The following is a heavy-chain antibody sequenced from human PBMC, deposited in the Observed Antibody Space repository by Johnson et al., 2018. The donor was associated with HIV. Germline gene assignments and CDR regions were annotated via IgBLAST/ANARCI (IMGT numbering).Heavy chain of an antibody. CDR2: ISWNSDDI. J-gene: IGHJ3*02. Sequence: VQLVESGGGLVQPGRSLRLSCVASGFTFEDYAMHWVRQAPGKGLEWVSGISWNSDDIGYADSVTGRFSISRDNAKNCLYLQMNGLNPEDTALYYCAKDPTDYTPDAFDIWGQGTMVTVSS. V-gene: IGHV3-9*01. CDR3: AKDPTDYTPDAFDI. CDR1: GFTFEDYA. D-gene: IGHD4-11*01.